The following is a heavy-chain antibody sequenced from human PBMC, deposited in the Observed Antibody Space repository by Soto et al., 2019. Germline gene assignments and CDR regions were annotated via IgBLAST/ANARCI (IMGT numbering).Heavy chain of an antibody. V-gene: IGHV3-48*01. D-gene: IGHD6-13*01. Sequence: PGGSLRLSCAASGFTFSSYSMNWVRQAPGKGLEWVSYISSSSSTIYYADSVKGRFTISRDNAKNSLYLQMNSLRAEDTAVYYCARDLGSSWYPEYFQHWGQCTLVTVSS. J-gene: IGHJ1*01. CDR1: GFTFSSYS. CDR3: ARDLGSSWYPEYFQH. CDR2: ISSSSSTI.